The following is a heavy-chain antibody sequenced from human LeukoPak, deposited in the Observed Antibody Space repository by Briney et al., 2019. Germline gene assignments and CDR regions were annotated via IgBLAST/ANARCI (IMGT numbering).Heavy chain of an antibody. J-gene: IGHJ4*02. CDR2: ISGSGGST. CDR3: AKGGGYDYWVVESGWYYFDY. Sequence: GGSLRLSCAASGFTFSSYAMSWVRQAPGKGLEWVSAISGSGGSTYYADSVKGRFTISRDNSKNTLYLQMNSLRAEDTAVYYCAKGGGYDYWVVESGWYYFDYWGQGTLVTVSS. CDR1: GFTFSSYA. D-gene: IGHD5-12*01. V-gene: IGHV3-23*01.